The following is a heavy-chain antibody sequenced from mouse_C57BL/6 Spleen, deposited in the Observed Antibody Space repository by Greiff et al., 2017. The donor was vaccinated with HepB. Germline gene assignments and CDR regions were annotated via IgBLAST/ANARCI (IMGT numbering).Heavy chain of an antibody. D-gene: IGHD2-4*01. Sequence: EVMLVESGGGLVKPGGSLKLSCAASGFTFSSYAMSWVRQTPEKRLEWVATISDGGSYTYYPDNVKGRFTISRDNAKNNLYLQMSHLKSEDTAMYYCARDASGRYDYDWVFAYWGQGTLVTVSA. V-gene: IGHV5-4*01. J-gene: IGHJ3*01. CDR1: GFTFSSYA. CDR2: ISDGGSYT. CDR3: ARDASGRYDYDWVFAY.